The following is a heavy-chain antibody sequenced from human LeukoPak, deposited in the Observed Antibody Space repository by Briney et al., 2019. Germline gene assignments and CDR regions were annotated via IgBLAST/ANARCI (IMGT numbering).Heavy chain of an antibody. D-gene: IGHD2/OR15-2a*01. CDR3: AKAALFLTEDDAFDI. CDR2: IRYDGSNK. J-gene: IGHJ3*02. CDR1: GFTFSSYG. V-gene: IGHV3-30*02. Sequence: GGSLRLSCAASGFTFSSYGMHWVRQAPGKGLEWVAFIRYDGSNKYYADSVKGRFTISRDNSKNTLYLQMNSLRAEDTAVYYCAKAALFLTEDDAFDIWGRGTMVTVSS.